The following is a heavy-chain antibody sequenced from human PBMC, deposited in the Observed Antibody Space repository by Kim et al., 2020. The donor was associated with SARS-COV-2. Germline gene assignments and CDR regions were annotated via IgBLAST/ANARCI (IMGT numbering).Heavy chain of an antibody. CDR2: NTK. Sequence: NTKYKGDSVKGRFTRPKDNSRNSLYLQISPLRPEDTAVYYCARGIEGGFDYWGQGTLVTVSS. CDR3: ARGIEGGFDY. D-gene: IGHD2-21*01. J-gene: IGHJ4*02. V-gene: IGHV3-30*07.